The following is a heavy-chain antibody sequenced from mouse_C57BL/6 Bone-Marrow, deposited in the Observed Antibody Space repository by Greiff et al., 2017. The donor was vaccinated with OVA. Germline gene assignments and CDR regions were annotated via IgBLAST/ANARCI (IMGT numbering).Heavy chain of an antibody. CDR1: GYTFTDHT. V-gene: IGHV1-78*01. CDR2: IYPRDGST. Sequence: VHLVESDAELVKPGASVKISCKVSGYTFTDHTIHWMKQRPEQGLEWIGYIYPRDGSTKYNEKFKGKATLTADKSSSTAYMQLNSLTSEDSAVYFCARGGHYYGSSLFAYWGQGTLVTVSA. D-gene: IGHD1-1*01. J-gene: IGHJ3*01. CDR3: ARGGHYYGSSLFAY.